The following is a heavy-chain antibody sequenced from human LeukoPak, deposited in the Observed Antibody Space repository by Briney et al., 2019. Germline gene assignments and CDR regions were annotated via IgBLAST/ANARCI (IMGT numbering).Heavy chain of an antibody. Sequence: ASVKVSCKVSGYTLTGLSMHWVRQAPGKGLEWMGGFDPEDGETIYAQKFQGRVTMTEDTSTDTAYMELSSLRSEDTAVYYCATGPTAMVIPSFDYWGQGTLVTVSS. CDR1: GYTLTGLS. D-gene: IGHD5-18*01. J-gene: IGHJ4*02. V-gene: IGHV1-24*01. CDR3: ATGPTAMVIPSFDY. CDR2: FDPEDGET.